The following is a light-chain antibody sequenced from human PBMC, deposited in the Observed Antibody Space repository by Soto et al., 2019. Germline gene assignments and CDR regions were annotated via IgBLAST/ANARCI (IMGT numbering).Light chain of an antibody. Sequence: EIVLTPSPASLSFSPWERCTVYRGASQSVSSYLAWYQQKPGQAPRLLIYDASNRATGIPARFSGSGSGTDFTLTISSLEPEDFAVYYCQQRSNWPLTSGGGTKVDI. V-gene: IGKV3-11*01. CDR3: QQRSNWPLT. CDR1: QSVSSY. J-gene: IGKJ4*01. CDR2: DAS.